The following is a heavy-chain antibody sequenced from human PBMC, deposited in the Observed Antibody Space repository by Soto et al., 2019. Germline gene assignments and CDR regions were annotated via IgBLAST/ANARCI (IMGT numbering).Heavy chain of an antibody. V-gene: IGHV1-18*01. CDR1: GYTFTSYG. Sequence: ASVKVSCKASGYTFTSYGISWVRQAPGQGLEWMGWISAYNGNTNYAQKLQGRVTMTTDTSTSTAYMELRSLRSDDTAVYYCARVLRGTDSGYIFEYWGQGTLVTVSS. J-gene: IGHJ4*02. CDR2: ISAYNGNT. D-gene: IGHD3-22*01. CDR3: ARVLRGTDSGYIFEY.